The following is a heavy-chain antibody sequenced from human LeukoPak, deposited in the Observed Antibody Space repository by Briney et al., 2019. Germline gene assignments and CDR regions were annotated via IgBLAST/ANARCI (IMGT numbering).Heavy chain of an antibody. Sequence: GGSLGLSCAASGFTFSSYEMNWVRQAPGKGLEWVSYISSSGSTIYYADSVKGRFTISRDNSKNTLHLQMNSLRAEDTAVYYCAKLPLLVAVVAATVEWGQGTLVTVSS. D-gene: IGHD2-15*01. V-gene: IGHV3-48*03. CDR2: ISSSGSTI. J-gene: IGHJ4*02. CDR1: GFTFSSYE. CDR3: AKLPLLVAVVAATVE.